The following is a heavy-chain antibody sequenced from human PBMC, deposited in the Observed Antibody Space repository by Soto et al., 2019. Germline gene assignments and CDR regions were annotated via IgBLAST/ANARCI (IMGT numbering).Heavy chain of an antibody. CDR2: IGIDGNT. CDR3: AKVFYRANKGYYDY. CDR1: GFTFGSYV. J-gene: IGHJ4*02. Sequence: EVQLLESGGDLVQPGGSLRLSCAASGFTFGSYVMNWVRQAPGKGLEWVSTIGIDGNTYYGDSVKGRFTISRDSSKNTLYLQMNSLRAEDTAVYYCAKVFYRANKGYYDYWGQGSLVIVSS. D-gene: IGHD1-26*01. V-gene: IGHV3-23*01.